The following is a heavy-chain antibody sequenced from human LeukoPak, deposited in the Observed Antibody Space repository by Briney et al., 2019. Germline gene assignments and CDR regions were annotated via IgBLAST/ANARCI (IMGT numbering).Heavy chain of an antibody. Sequence: PGGSLRLSCAASGFTFSSYGVHWVRQAPGKGLEWVAVIWYDGSNKYYADSVKGRFTISRDNSKNTLYLQMNSLRAEDTAVYYCARDPYCSGGSCYSFTFDYWGQGTLVTVSS. CDR2: IWYDGSNK. CDR1: GFTFSSYG. D-gene: IGHD2-15*01. V-gene: IGHV3-33*01. CDR3: ARDPYCSGGSCYSFTFDY. J-gene: IGHJ4*02.